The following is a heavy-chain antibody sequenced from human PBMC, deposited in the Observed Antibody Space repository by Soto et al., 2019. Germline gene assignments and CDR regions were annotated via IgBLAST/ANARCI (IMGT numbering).Heavy chain of an antibody. D-gene: IGHD6-19*01. V-gene: IGHV4-59*01. CDR1: GGSISNYY. CDR2: IYYSGSI. J-gene: IGHJ4*02. Sequence: SETLSLTCTVSGGSISNYYWIWIRQPPGKGLEWIGYIYYSGSINYNPSLKSRVTISEDTSKNQFSLKMSSVTAADTAVYYCAREIAVAGTHYFDYWGQGTLVTVS. CDR3: AREIAVAGTHYFDY.